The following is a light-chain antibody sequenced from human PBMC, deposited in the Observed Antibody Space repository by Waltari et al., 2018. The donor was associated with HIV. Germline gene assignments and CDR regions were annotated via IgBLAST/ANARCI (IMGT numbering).Light chain of an antibody. CDR2: GDN. CDR3: QSYDSSLSGLV. CDR1: SSNIGAGHN. V-gene: IGLV1-40*01. J-gene: IGLJ1*01. Sequence: QSVLTQPPSVSGAPWQRVTLSCTGSSSNIGAGHNVHRYQQLPGTAPKLLVYGDNNRPSGVPDRFSGSKSGTSASLAITGLQAEDEADYYCQSYDSSLSGLVFATGTKVTVL.